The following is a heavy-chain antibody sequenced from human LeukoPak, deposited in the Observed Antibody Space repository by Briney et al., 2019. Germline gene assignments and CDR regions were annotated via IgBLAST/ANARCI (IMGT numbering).Heavy chain of an antibody. Sequence: SETLSLTCTVSGGSISSTTYYWGWIRQPPGKGLEWIACIFYTGTIYYNPSLKSRVTISVDTSKNQFSLRLNSVTAADTAVYYCARHEGYSYDYWGQGTLVTVSS. CDR1: GGSISSTTYY. CDR3: ARHEGYSYDY. J-gene: IGHJ4*02. CDR2: IFYTGTI. V-gene: IGHV4-39*01.